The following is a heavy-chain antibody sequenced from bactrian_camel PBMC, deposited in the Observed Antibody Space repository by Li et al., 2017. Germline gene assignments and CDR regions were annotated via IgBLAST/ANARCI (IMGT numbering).Heavy chain of an antibody. D-gene: IGHD2*01. CDR2: INSGGGTT. CDR1: GFTFSSYW. J-gene: IGHJ4*01. V-gene: IGHV3S1*01. Sequence: HVQLVESGGELVQPGESLRLSCAASGFTFSSYWMYWVRQAPGKGLEWVSTINSGGGTTYYADSVKGRFTISRDNAKNTLYLQMNSLKSDDTGMYYCAAEEENCRSSYLPVASEEYSYWGQGTQVTVS. CDR3: AAEEENCRSSYLPVASEEYSY.